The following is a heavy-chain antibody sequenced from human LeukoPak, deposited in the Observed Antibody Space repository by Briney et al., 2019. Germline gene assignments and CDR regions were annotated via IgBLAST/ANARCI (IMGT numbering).Heavy chain of an antibody. Sequence: ASVKVSCKASGYTFTGYYMHWVRQAPGQGLEWMGWINPNSGGTNYAQKFQGRVTMTRDTSISTAYMELSRVRSDDTAVYYCALYYDFWSGYQLGFDYWGQGTLVTVSS. D-gene: IGHD3-3*01. CDR3: ALYYDFWSGYQLGFDY. J-gene: IGHJ4*02. V-gene: IGHV1-2*02. CDR2: INPNSGGT. CDR1: GYTFTGYY.